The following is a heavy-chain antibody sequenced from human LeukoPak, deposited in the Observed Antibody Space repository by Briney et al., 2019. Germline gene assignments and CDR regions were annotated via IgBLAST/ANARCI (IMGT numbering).Heavy chain of an antibody. Sequence: GGSLRLSCAASGFTFSRCGMHWVRQPPGRGLEWVAFIRYDGSNKHYADSVKGRFTISRDNSKHTLFLQMNSVRAEDTALYYCARYGNAFDYWGQGTLVTISS. V-gene: IGHV3-30*02. CDR3: ARYGNAFDY. D-gene: IGHD2-15*01. CDR2: IRYDGSNK. J-gene: IGHJ4*02. CDR1: GFTFSRCG.